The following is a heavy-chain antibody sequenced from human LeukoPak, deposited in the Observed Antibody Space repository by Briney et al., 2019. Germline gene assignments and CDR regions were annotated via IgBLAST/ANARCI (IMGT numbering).Heavy chain of an antibody. Sequence: ASEKVSCKASGYTFTSYYMHWVRQAPGQGLEWMGIINPSGGSTSYAQKFQGRVTMTRDTSTSTVYMELSSLRSEDTAVYYCARDTGYDFWSGSLFDPWGQGTLVTVSS. CDR2: INPSGGST. CDR3: ARDTGYDFWSGSLFDP. V-gene: IGHV1-46*01. J-gene: IGHJ5*02. D-gene: IGHD3-3*01. CDR1: GYTFTSYY.